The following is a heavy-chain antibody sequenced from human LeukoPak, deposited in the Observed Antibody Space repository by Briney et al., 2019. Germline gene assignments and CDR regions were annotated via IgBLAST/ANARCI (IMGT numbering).Heavy chain of an antibody. V-gene: IGHV1-2*02. D-gene: IGHD3-22*01. J-gene: IGHJ4*02. CDR2: INPNSGGT. CDR1: GYTFTGYY. Sequence: ASVKVSCKASGYTFTGYYMHWVRQAPGQGLEWMGWINPNSGGTNYAQKFQGRVTMTRDTSISTAYMELSRLRSDDTAVYYCARVYTTTYYYDSSGYPEDYWGQGTLVTVSS. CDR3: ARVYTTTYYYDSSGYPEDY.